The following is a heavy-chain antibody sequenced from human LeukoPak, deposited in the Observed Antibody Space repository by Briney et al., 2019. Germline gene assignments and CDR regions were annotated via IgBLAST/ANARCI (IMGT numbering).Heavy chain of an antibody. Sequence: PSETLSLTCAVYGGSFSGYYWSWIRQPPGKGLEWIGYIYYSGSTNYNPSLKSRVTISVDTSKNQFSLKLSSVTAADTAVYYCARDTHDNWFDPWGQGTLVTVSS. CDR1: GGSFSGYY. CDR2: IYYSGST. V-gene: IGHV4-59*01. J-gene: IGHJ5*02. CDR3: ARDTHDNWFDP.